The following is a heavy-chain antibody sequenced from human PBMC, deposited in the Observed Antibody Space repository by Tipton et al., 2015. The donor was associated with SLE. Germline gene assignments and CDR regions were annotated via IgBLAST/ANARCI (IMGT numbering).Heavy chain of an antibody. CDR2: ISSGSGYI. Sequence: GSLRLSCTASGFSFTTYSMNWVRQAPGKGLEWVSSISSGSGYIYYADSVKGRFTLSRDNFRKTLVLQMNSLRPEDTAVYYCATLSGRDMWGQGTMVTVPS. CDR3: ATLSGRDM. D-gene: IGHD6-19*01. J-gene: IGHJ3*01. CDR1: GFSFTTYS. V-gene: IGHV3-21*01.